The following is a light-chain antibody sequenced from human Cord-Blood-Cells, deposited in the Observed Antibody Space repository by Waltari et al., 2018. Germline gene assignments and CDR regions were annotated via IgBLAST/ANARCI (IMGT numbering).Light chain of an antibody. J-gene: IGKJ4*01. Sequence: IQMTQSPSSLSASVGDRVTITCQASQDISHYLNWYQQKPGKAPKLLLYDASNLETGVPSRYSGSGSGIDFTFTISSLQPEDIATYYCQQYDNLPLTFGGGTKVEIK. V-gene: IGKV1-33*01. CDR2: DAS. CDR1: QDISHY. CDR3: QQYDNLPLT.